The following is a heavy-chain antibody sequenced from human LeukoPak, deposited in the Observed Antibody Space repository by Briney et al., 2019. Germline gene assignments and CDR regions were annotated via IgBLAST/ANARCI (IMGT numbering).Heavy chain of an antibody. D-gene: IGHD3-3*01. Sequence: GGSLRLSCAASGFTFSNYWMHWVRQAPGKGLVWVSRIKSDGSSTTYADSAKGRFTISRDNAKNTLYLQMNSLRAEDTAVYYCTRSDWFDPWGQGTLVTVSS. J-gene: IGHJ5*02. CDR1: GFTFSNYW. CDR3: TRSDWFDP. CDR2: IKSDGSST. V-gene: IGHV3-74*01.